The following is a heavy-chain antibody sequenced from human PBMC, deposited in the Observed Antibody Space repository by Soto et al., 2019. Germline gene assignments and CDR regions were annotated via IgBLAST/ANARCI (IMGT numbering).Heavy chain of an antibody. D-gene: IGHD3-10*01. CDR2: MNPNRGNT. V-gene: IGHV1-8*01. CDR1: GYTFTSYD. CDR3: ARGRMGYYGSGSYGADY. J-gene: IGHJ4*02. Sequence: QVQLVQSGAEVKKPGASVKVSCKASGYTFTSYDINWVRQATGQGLEWMGWMNPNRGNTGYAQKCQVRVTMTRNTSISTAYMELSSLRSEDTAVYYCARGRMGYYGSGSYGADYWGQGTLVTVSS.